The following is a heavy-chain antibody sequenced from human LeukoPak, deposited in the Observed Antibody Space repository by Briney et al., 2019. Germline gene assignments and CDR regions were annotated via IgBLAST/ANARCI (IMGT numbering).Heavy chain of an antibody. D-gene: IGHD6-19*01. V-gene: IGHV4-38-2*02. J-gene: IGHJ4*02. CDR1: GYSISSGYY. CDR3: ARDPAVAGTGYFDY. CDR2: IYHSGST. Sequence: TPSETLSLTCTVSGYSISSGYYWGWIRQPPGKGLEWIGSIYHSGSTYYNPSLKSRVTISVDTSKNQFSLKLSSVTAADTAVYYCARDPAVAGTGYFDYWGQGTLVTVSS.